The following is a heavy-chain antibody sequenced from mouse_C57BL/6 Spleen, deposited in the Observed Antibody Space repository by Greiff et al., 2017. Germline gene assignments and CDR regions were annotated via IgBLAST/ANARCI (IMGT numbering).Heavy chain of an antibody. CDR2: INPSSGYT. Sequence: VHLVESGAELARPGASVKMSCKASGYTFTSYTMHWVKQRPGQGLEWIGYINPSSGYTKYNQKFKDKATLTADKSSSAAYMQLSSLTSEDSAVYYCARSYGSSYWYFDVWGTGTTVTVSS. J-gene: IGHJ1*03. V-gene: IGHV1-4*01. CDR3: ARSYGSSYWYFDV. CDR1: GYTFTSYT. D-gene: IGHD1-1*01.